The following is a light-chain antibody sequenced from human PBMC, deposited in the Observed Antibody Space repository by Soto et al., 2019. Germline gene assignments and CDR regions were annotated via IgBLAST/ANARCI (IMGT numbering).Light chain of an antibody. CDR3: QVWDSNSEHVV. J-gene: IGLJ2*01. CDR2: DDN. Sequence: SYELTQPPSVSLAPGQTATITCGGDNIGSKSVHWYQQQPGQAPVLVVYDDNDRPSGIPEAFSGSNSGNTATLTITRVAPGDEADYFCQVWDSNSEHVVFGGGTKLTVL. V-gene: IGLV3-21*02. CDR1: NIGSKS.